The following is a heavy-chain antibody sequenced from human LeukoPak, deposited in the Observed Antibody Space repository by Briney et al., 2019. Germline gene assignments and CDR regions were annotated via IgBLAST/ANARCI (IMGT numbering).Heavy chain of an antibody. D-gene: IGHD4-23*01. CDR3: AKDGGNSELDY. V-gene: IGHV3-43*02. CDR2: ISGDGGST. Sequence: GGSLRLSCAASGFTFDDYAMHWVRQAPGKGLEWVSLISGDGGSTYYADSVKGRFTISRDNSKNSLYLQMNSLRTEDTALYYSAKDGGNSELDYWGQGTLVTVSS. J-gene: IGHJ4*02. CDR1: GFTFDDYA.